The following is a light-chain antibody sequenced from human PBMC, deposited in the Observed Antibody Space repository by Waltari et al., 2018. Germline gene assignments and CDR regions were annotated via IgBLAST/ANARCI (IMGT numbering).Light chain of an antibody. J-gene: IGLJ3*02. CDR3: SLYMGSGIWV. CDR2: KAN. V-gene: IGLV8-61*01. CDR1: SGSLSTTSS. Sequence: QTVVTQEQSLSVSPGGTVTLTCALSSGSLSTTSSATWYQQTPGQAARTGCEKANPRSSGVPGLFSGSNLGNKAALTITGAQADDESDYYCSLYMGSGIWVFGGGTKLTVL.